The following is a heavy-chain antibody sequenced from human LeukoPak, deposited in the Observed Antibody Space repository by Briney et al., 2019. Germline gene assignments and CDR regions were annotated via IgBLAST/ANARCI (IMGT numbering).Heavy chain of an antibody. CDR3: VMENFGAQA. Sequence: GGSLRLSCAASGFTFSKPWMSWVRQTPGKGLEWVGRIRSKSHGGTTDYAAPVKGRFTISRDDSENALFLQMNSLKSEDTGIYYCVMENFGAQAWGRGTLVTVSS. CDR2: IRSKSHGGTT. J-gene: IGHJ4*02. V-gene: IGHV3-15*01. D-gene: IGHD4-17*01. CDR1: GFTFSKPW.